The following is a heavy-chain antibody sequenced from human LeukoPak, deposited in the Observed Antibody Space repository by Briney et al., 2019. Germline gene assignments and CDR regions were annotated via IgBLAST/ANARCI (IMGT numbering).Heavy chain of an antibody. CDR3: TRGYSGLSVYAFDI. CDR2: TANKADSYTT. J-gene: IGHJ3*02. D-gene: IGHD5-12*01. Sequence: GGSLRLSCAASGFTLSDHYIDWVRQAPGKGLAWVGRTANKADSYTTEYAASVKGRFTISRDDSKNSLYLHMNSLKSEDTAVYHCTRGYSGLSVYAFDIWGQGTMVTVSS. V-gene: IGHV3-72*01. CDR1: GFTLSDHY.